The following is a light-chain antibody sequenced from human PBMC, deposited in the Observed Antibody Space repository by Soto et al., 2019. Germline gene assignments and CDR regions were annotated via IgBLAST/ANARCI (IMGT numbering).Light chain of an antibody. Sequence: QSALTQPPSASGSPGQSVTISCTGTSSDVGGYNYVSWYQQYPPRAPKLRIYEVTKRPSGVPDRFSGSKSGNTGSLTVSGLQAEDDADYYCSSYAASNDFYFVFGGGTKLTVL. CDR3: SSYAASNDFYFV. CDR1: SSDVGGYNY. CDR2: EVT. J-gene: IGLJ3*02. V-gene: IGLV2-8*01.